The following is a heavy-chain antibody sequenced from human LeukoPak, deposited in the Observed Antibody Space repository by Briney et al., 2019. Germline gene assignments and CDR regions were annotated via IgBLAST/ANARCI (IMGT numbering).Heavy chain of an antibody. D-gene: IGHD3-22*01. CDR1: GYTFTGYY. V-gene: IGHV1-46*01. Sequence: APRKASSKPSGYTFTGYYMHGGRQAPGQGLGWRGRINPTGDTKAYAQKFQGRVTMTRDTPTSTVYMELSRLRSDGTAVYYRARSVPSLRYYYDSSGYVYYWGEGTLVTVSS. J-gene: IGHJ4*02. CDR3: ARSVPSLRYYYDSSGYVYY. CDR2: INPTGDTK.